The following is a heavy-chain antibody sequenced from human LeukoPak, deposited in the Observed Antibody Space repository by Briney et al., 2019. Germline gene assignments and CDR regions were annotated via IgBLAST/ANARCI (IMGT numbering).Heavy chain of an antibody. V-gene: IGHV4-59*01. J-gene: IGHJ4*02. Sequence: SETLSLTCTVSGGSISSYYWSWIRQPPGKGLEWIGYIYYSGSTNYNPSLKSRVTISVDTSKNQFSLKLSSVTAADTAVYYCARDRLRWPKIDYWGQGTLVTVSS. CDR3: ARDRLRWPKIDY. D-gene: IGHD4-23*01. CDR2: IYYSGST. CDR1: GGSISSYY.